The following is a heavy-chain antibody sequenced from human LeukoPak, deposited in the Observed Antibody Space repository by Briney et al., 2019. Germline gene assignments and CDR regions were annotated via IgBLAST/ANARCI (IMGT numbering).Heavy chain of an antibody. Sequence: GGSLRLSCAASGFTFSGYPIHWVRQAPGKGLEWVAVISYDGSNKYYADSVKGRFTISRDNSKNTLYLQMNSLRAEDTAVYYCAKDGLYGDYGGWFDPWGQGALVTVSS. CDR3: AKDGLYGDYGGWFDP. J-gene: IGHJ5*02. CDR2: ISYDGSNK. D-gene: IGHD4-17*01. CDR1: GFTFSGYP. V-gene: IGHV3-30-3*02.